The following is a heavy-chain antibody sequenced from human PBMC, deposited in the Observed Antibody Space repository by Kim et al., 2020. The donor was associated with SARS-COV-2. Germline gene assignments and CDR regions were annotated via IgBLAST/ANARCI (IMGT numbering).Heavy chain of an antibody. D-gene: IGHD4-17*01. Sequence: ASVKVSCTASGYTFTSYYVHWVRQAPGQGLEWMGVINPSGGYTSHAQKFQGRVTMTRATSTSTVYMELGSLRSEDTAVYYCARRGLRYYYMDVWGQGTTV. CDR2: INPSGGYT. J-gene: IGHJ6*02. CDR1: GYTFTSYY. V-gene: IGHV1-46*01. CDR3: ARRGLRYYYMDV.